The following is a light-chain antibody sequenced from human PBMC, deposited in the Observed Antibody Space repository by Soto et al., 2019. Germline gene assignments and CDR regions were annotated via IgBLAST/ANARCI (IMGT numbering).Light chain of an antibody. V-gene: IGLV1-40*01. CDR3: QSYDSSLSAWV. CDR2: ANS. Sequence: QSVLTQPPSVSGAPGQRVTISCTGSSSNIGAGYHVHWYQQLPGTAPKLLIYANSNRPSGVPGRFSGSKSGSSASLAITGLQAEDEADYYCQSYDSSLSAWVFGGGTKVTVL. J-gene: IGLJ2*01. CDR1: SSNIGAGYH.